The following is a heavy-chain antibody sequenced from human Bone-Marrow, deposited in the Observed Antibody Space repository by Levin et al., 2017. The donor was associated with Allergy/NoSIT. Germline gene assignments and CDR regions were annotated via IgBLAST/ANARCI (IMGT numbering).Heavy chain of an antibody. V-gene: IGHV3-11*01. Sequence: LSLTCAASGFLFSDFYMSWIRQAPGKGLEWVSYVSASAHTIYYADSVRGRFTISRDNAGNSLSLEMTNLRVEDTAVYYCVRGSDQYYDSSGYFHSWGQGTLVTVSP. J-gene: IGHJ4*02. CDR1: GFLFSDFY. D-gene: IGHD3-22*01. CDR3: VRGSDQYYDSSGYFHS. CDR2: VSASAHTI.